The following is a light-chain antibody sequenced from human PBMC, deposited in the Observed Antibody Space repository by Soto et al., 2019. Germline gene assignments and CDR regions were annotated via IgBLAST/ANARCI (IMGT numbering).Light chain of an antibody. CDR1: RSLVYSDGNAY. CDR3: MQGTHWPPT. J-gene: IGKJ1*01. Sequence: DVVMTQSPLSLPVTLGQPASISCRSSRSLVYSDGNAYLNWFHQRPGQSPRRLIYKASNRDSGVPDRFSGSGSGTDFTLHINRVEAEDVGVYYCMQGTHWPPTFGQGTRVEIE. V-gene: IGKV2-30*01. CDR2: KAS.